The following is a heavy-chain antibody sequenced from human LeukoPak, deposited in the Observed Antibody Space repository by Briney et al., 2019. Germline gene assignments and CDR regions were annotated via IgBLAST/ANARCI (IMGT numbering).Heavy chain of an antibody. CDR2: ISSSSSYI. CDR1: GFTFSSYS. CDR3: ARDGGNTYAAADFDY. D-gene: IGHD6-13*01. Sequence: GGSLRLSCAVSGFTFSSYSMNWVRQAPGKGLEWVSSISSSSSYIYYADSVKGRFTISRDNAKNSLYLQMNSLRAEDTAVYYCARDGGNTYAAADFDYWGQGTLVTVSS. V-gene: IGHV3-21*01. J-gene: IGHJ4*02.